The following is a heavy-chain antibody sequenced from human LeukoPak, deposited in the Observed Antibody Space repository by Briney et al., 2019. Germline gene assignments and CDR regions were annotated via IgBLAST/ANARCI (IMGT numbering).Heavy chain of an antibody. D-gene: IGHD4-23*01. CDR3: ARGARKGDDYGGFFDY. J-gene: IGHJ4*02. Sequence: PGGSLRLPCTASGFTFNKYAIHWVRQSPGKGLEWVTVISYDGSYKDYPDSVRGRFTISRDNCKNTLYLQMNSLRPEDTAVYYCARGARKGDDYGGFFDYWGQGTLVTVSS. CDR2: ISYDGSYK. CDR1: GFTFNKYA. V-gene: IGHV3-30*04.